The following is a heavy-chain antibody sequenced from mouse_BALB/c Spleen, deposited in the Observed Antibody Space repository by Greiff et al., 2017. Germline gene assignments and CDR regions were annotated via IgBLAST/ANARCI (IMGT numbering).Heavy chain of an antibody. D-gene: IGHD2-4*01. CDR1: GYTFTSYW. J-gene: IGHJ4*01. Sequence: QVQLQQPGAELVKPGASVKLSCKASGYTFTSYWMHWVKQRPGRGLEWIGRIDPNSGGTKYNEKFKSKATLTVDKPSSTAYMQLSRLTSEDSAVYYCTRGAVYDYANAMDYWGQGTSVTVSS. CDR2: IDPNSGGT. V-gene: IGHV1-62-3*01. CDR3: TRGAVYDYANAMDY.